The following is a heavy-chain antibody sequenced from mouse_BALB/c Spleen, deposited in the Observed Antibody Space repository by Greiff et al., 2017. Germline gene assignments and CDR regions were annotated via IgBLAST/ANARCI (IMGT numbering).Heavy chain of an antibody. J-gene: IGHJ2*01. V-gene: IGHV1S137*01. Sequence: VQLQQSGAELVRPGVSVKISCKGSGYTFTDYAMHWVKQSHAKSLEWIGVISTYYGDASYNQKFKGKATMTVDKSSSTAYMELARLTSEDSAIYYCARFYRYYVDYWGQGTTLTVSS. D-gene: IGHD2-14*01. CDR2: ISTYYGDA. CDR1: GYTFTDYA. CDR3: ARFYRYYVDY.